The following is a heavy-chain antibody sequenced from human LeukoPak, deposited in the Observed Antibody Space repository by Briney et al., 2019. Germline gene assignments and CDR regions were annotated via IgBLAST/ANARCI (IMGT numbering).Heavy chain of an antibody. Sequence: ASVKVSCKASGYTFTGYYMHWVRQAPGQGLEWMGWINPNSGGTNYAQKFQGRVTMTRDTSISTAYMELSRLRSDDTAVYYCARVGLIVVVSVAFDIWGQGTMVTVSS. CDR3: ARVGLIVVVSVAFDI. D-gene: IGHD3-22*01. J-gene: IGHJ3*02. CDR1: GYTFTGYY. V-gene: IGHV1-2*02. CDR2: INPNSGGT.